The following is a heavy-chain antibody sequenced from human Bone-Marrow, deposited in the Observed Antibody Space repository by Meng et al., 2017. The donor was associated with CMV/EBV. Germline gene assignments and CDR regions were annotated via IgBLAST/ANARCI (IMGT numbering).Heavy chain of an antibody. V-gene: IGHV4-34*01. CDR1: GGFFSCDN. J-gene: IGHJ4*02. D-gene: IGHD5-18*01. CDR3: ARGVRGNKYGFDS. Sequence: CAGCGGFFSCDNRRGRRQPAGGGQELSGKVHNCGRTKYTQRFKGRVKISADASTSKASLELSSLTAADTAIYYCARGVRGNKYGFDSWGQGTLVTVSS. CDR2: VHNCGRT.